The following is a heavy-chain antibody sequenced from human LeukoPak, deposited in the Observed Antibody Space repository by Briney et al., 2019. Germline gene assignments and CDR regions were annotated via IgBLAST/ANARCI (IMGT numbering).Heavy chain of an antibody. CDR1: GDSVSSNSAA. D-gene: IGHD3-10*01. CDR2: TYYRSKWYN. V-gene: IGHV6-1*01. J-gene: IGHJ6*02. Sequence: SQTLSLTFAISGDSVSSNSAAWSWLRQSPSRGLEWLGRTYYRSKWYNDYAVSVKSRITINPDTSKNQFSLQLNSVTPEDTAVYYCARGGGAMDVWGQGTTVTVSS. CDR3: ARGGGAMDV.